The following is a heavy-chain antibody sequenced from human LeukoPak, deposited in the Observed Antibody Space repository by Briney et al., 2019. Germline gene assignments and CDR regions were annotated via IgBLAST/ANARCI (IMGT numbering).Heavy chain of an antibody. CDR2: IKQDGSET. CDR1: GFTFSNYW. Sequence: GGSLRLSCTASGFTFSNYWMSWVRQTPERGLEWVANIKQDGSETVYVDSVKGRFTISRDNAQSSLYLQMNSLRAEDTAVFYCARDPYSSSWSYGMDVWGQGTTVTVSS. D-gene: IGHD6-13*01. J-gene: IGHJ6*02. CDR3: ARDPYSSSWSYGMDV. V-gene: IGHV3-7*05.